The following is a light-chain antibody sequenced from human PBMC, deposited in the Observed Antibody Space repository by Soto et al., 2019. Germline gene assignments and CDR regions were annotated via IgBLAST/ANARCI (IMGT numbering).Light chain of an antibody. Sequence: QSVLTQPASVSGSPGQSITISCTGTNSDVGSYNYFSWYQHHPGKAPKLMIYDVSNRPSGVSNRFSGSKSGNTASLTISGLQPEDEADYYCSSYTTSNTRQIVFGTGTKVTVL. CDR3: SSYTTSNTRQIV. CDR1: NSDVGSYNY. CDR2: DVS. V-gene: IGLV2-14*03. J-gene: IGLJ1*01.